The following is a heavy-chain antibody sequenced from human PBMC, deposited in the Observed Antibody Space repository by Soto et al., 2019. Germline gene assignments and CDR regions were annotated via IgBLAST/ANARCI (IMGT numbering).Heavy chain of an antibody. CDR2: ISAYNGNT. CDR1: GYTFIDYY. Sequence: ASVKVSCKASGYTFIDYYMHWVRQAPGQGFEWMGWISAYNGNTNYAQKLQGRVTMTTDTSTSTAYMELRSLRSDDTAVYYCARDKMVRGVIDFDYWGQGTLVTVSS. J-gene: IGHJ4*02. CDR3: ARDKMVRGVIDFDY. D-gene: IGHD3-10*01. V-gene: IGHV1-18*04.